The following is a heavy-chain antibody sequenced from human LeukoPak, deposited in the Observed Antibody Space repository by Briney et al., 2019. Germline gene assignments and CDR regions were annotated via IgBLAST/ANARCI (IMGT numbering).Heavy chain of an antibody. CDR2: IFYSGST. J-gene: IGHJ4*02. CDR3: ARGEDSSGWAQEFDY. V-gene: IGHV4-39*07. Sequence: SETLSLTCTVSSGSISTSNYYWGWVRQPPGKALEWIGNIFYSGSTYYSPSLKSRVTISVDTSKNQFSLKLSSVTAADTAVYYCARGEDSSGWAQEFDYWGQGTLVIVSS. CDR1: SGSISTSNYY. D-gene: IGHD6-19*01.